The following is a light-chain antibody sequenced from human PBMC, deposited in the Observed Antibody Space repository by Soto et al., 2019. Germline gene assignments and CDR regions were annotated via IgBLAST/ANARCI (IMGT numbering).Light chain of an antibody. CDR1: QSISHY. CDR2: AAS. J-gene: IGKJ5*01. CDR3: QQSYSTPIT. V-gene: IGKV1-39*01. Sequence: DIQMTQSPSSLSASVGDRVTITCRASQSISHYLNWYQQKPGKAPKLLIYAASSLQSGVPPRFSGSASGTDFTLTISSLQPEDFATYYCQQSYSTPITFGQGTRLEIK.